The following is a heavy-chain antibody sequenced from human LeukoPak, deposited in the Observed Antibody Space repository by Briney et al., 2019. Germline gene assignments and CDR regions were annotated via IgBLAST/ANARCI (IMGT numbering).Heavy chain of an antibody. V-gene: IGHV1-2*02. CDR2: INPNSGGT. CDR3: LLEVAVAGPFDY. D-gene: IGHD6-19*01. Sequence: ASVKVSCKASGYTFTGYYMLRVRQAPGHPREGLGWINPNSGGTNYAQQLVARVTMTRDTSNSTAYMVPDAAISDYPSLYYCLLEVAVAGPFDYWGQGTLVTVSS. CDR1: GYTFTGYY. J-gene: IGHJ4*02.